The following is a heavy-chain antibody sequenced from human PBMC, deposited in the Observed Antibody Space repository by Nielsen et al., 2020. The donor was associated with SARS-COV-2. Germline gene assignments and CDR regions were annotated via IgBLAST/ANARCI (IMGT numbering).Heavy chain of an antibody. CDR3: ARDQRRYTNYPDYYGMDV. D-gene: IGHD4-11*01. CDR2: ISAYNGNT. V-gene: IGHV1-18*01. Sequence: SVKVSCKASGYTFINYGISWVRQAPGQGLEWMGWISAYNGNTNYAQKLQGRVTMTTDTSTSTAYMELRSLRSDDTAVHYCARDQRRYTNYPDYYGMDVWGQGTTVTVSS. CDR1: GYTFINYG. J-gene: IGHJ6*02.